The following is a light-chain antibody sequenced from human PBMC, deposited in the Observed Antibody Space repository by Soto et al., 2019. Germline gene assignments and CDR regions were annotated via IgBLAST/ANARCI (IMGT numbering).Light chain of an antibody. Sequence: DIQLTQSPSFLSASVGDRVTITCRASQGISSYLAWYQQKPGKAPKLLIYAASNLQSGVPSRFSGSGSGTEFTLTISRLQPEDFETYYCQQLNSYPPFTFGPGTKVDIK. CDR2: AAS. V-gene: IGKV1-9*01. CDR1: QGISSY. J-gene: IGKJ3*01. CDR3: QQLNSYPPFT.